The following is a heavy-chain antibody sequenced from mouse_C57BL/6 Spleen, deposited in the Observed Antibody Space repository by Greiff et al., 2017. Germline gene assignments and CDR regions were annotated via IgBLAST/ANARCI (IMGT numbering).Heavy chain of an antibody. D-gene: IGHD2-3*01. CDR1: GYTFTSYW. V-gene: IGHV1-5*01. CDR2: IYPGNSDT. J-gene: IGHJ1*03. CDR3: TPIYDGYYEYFDV. Sequence: EVQLQQSGTVLARPGASVKMSCKTSGYTFTSYWMHWVKQRPGQGLEWIGAIYPGNSDTSYNQKFKGKAKLTAVTSASTAYMELSSLTNEDSAVYYCTPIYDGYYEYFDVWGTGTTVTVSS.